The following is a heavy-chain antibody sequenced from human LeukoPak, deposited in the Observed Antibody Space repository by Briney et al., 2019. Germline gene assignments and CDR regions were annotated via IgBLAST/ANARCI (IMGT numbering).Heavy chain of an antibody. J-gene: IGHJ4*02. CDR3: ARDQGYSSSWNAFDY. CDR1: GGSISITSYY. D-gene: IGHD6-13*01. V-gene: IGHV4-39*07. Sequence: PSETLSLTCTVSGGSISITSYYWAWIHQPPGKGLEWIGSIHYTGSTYYNPSIKSRVNISVDTSKNQFSLMLSSVTAADTAGYYCARDQGYSSSWNAFDYWGQGTLVTVSS. CDR2: IHYTGST.